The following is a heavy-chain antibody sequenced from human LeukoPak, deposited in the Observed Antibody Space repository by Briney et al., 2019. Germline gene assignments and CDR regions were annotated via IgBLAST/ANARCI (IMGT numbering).Heavy chain of an antibody. CDR3: ARDESSAPSYFDY. CDR1: GFTFSSYS. CDR2: ISSSSSYI. J-gene: IGHJ4*02. V-gene: IGHV3-21*01. Sequence: PGGSLRLPCAASGFTFSSYSMNWVRQAPGKGLEWVSSISSSSSYIYYADSVKGRFTISRDNAKNSLYLQMNRLRAEDTAVYYCARDESSAPSYFDYWGQGTLVTVSS. D-gene: IGHD6-6*01.